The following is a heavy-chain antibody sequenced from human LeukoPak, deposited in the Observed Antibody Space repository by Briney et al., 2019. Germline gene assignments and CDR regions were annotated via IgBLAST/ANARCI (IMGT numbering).Heavy chain of an antibody. D-gene: IGHD2-2*01. V-gene: IGHV1-2*02. Sequence: ASVKVSCKASGYTFTTYYMHWVRQAPGQGLEWMGWINPNSGGTSYAQKFQGRVTMTRDTSISTGYMELSSLRSDDTAVYYCARDGSMSYAYWGQGTLVTVSS. J-gene: IGHJ4*02. CDR3: ARDGSMSYAY. CDR1: GYTFTTYY. CDR2: INPNSGGT.